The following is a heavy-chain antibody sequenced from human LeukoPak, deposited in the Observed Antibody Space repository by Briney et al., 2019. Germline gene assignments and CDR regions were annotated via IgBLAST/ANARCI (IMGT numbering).Heavy chain of an antibody. CDR3: TRGYSSSWYGPAEPLRYFDY. D-gene: IGHD6-13*01. J-gene: IGHJ4*02. CDR2: IRSKAYGGTT. CDR1: GFTFGDYA. V-gene: IGHV3-49*03. Sequence: GGSLRLSCTASGFTFGDYAMSWFRQAPGKGLEWVGFIRSKAYGGTTEYAASVKGRFTISRDDSKSIAYLQMNSLKTEDTAVYYCTRGYSSSWYGPAEPLRYFDYWGQGTLVTVSS.